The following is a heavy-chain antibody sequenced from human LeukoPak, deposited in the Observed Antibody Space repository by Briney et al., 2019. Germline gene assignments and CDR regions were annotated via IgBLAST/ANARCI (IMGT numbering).Heavy chain of an antibody. Sequence: GGSLRLSCAASGFSFSSYWMSWVRQAPGKGLEWVAVISYDGSDQYYADSVKGRFTISRDNAKNTLYLQMNSLRAEDTAVYYCARVLVGATDFDYWGQGTLVTVSS. D-gene: IGHD1-26*01. J-gene: IGHJ4*02. CDR2: ISYDGSDQ. CDR3: ARVLVGATDFDY. CDR1: GFSFSSYW. V-gene: IGHV3-30-3*01.